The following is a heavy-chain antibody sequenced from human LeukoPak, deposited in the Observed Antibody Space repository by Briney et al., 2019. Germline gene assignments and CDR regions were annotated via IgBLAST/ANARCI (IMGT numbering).Heavy chain of an antibody. J-gene: IGHJ4*02. CDR2: INPNSGGT. V-gene: IGHV1-2*02. D-gene: IGHD5-24*01. CDR3: ARGRDGYTTYYFDY. CDR1: GYTFTGYY. Sequence: ASVQVSCQASGYTFTGYYMHWVRQAPGQGLEWMGWINPNSGGTNYAQKFQGRVTMTRDTSISTAYMELSRLRSDDTAVYYCARGRDGYTTYYFDYWGQGTLVTVSS.